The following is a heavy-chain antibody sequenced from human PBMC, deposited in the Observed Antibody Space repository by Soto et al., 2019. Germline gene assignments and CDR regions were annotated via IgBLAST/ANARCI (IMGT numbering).Heavy chain of an antibody. D-gene: IGHD3-9*01. CDR1: GYTFTSYV. CDR2: INAGNGNT. J-gene: IGHJ6*02. Sequence: ASVKVSCKASGYTFTSYVMHWVRQAPGQRLEWMGWINAGNGNTKYSQKFQGRVTITRDTSASTAYMELSSLRSEDTAVYYCARDQVLRYFDWLSINNYYYYYGMDVWGQGTTVTVSS. CDR3: ARDQVLRYFDWLSINNYYYYYGMDV. V-gene: IGHV1-3*01.